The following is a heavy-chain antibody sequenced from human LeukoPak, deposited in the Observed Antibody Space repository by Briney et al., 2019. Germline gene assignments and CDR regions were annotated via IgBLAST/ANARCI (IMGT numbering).Heavy chain of an antibody. D-gene: IGHD6-13*01. J-gene: IGHJ4*02. CDR1: GFTFSNYA. CDR3: ARDPGIAAAGTDY. V-gene: IGHV3-23*01. CDR2: INNNGADT. Sequence: GGSLRLSCAASGFTFSNYAMSWVRQAPGKGLKWVSTINNNGADTYYADSVKGRFTISRDNAKNSLYLQMNSLRAEDTAVYYCARDPGIAAAGTDYWGQGTLVTVSS.